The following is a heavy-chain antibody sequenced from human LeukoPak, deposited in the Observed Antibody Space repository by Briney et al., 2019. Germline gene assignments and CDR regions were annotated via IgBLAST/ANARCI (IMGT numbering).Heavy chain of an antibody. J-gene: IGHJ6*02. V-gene: IGHV3-53*01. CDR2: VKSGGTT. CDR3: AREPWGAKGAAWGMDV. CDR1: GFTVSSNY. D-gene: IGHD1-26*01. Sequence: PGGSLRLSCAASGFTVSSNYMSWVRQAPGKGLEWVSTVKSGGTTYYADSVKGRFTISRDNSNNTLYLQMNSLRAEDTAVYYCAREPWGAKGAAWGMDVWGQGTTVAVSS.